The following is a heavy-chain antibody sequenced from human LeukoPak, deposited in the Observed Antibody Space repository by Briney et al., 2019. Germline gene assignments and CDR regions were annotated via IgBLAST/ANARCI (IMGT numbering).Heavy chain of an antibody. Sequence: ASVKVSCKASGYTFTSYYMHWVRQAPGQGREWMGWINPNSGGTNYAQKFQGRVTMTRDTSISTAYMELSRLRSDDTAVYYCARAGVRGIAPYYFDYWGQGTLVTVSS. D-gene: IGHD1-14*01. CDR3: ARAGVRGIAPYYFDY. V-gene: IGHV1-2*02. CDR1: GYTFTSYY. CDR2: INPNSGGT. J-gene: IGHJ4*02.